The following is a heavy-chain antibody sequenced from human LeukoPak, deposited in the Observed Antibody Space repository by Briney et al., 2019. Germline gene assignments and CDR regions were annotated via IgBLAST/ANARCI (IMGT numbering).Heavy chain of an antibody. V-gene: IGHV1-69*13. CDR2: IIPIFGTA. D-gene: IGHD3-3*01. Sequence: ASVKVSCKASGGTFSSYAISWVRQAPGQGLEWMGGIIPIFGTANYAQKFQGRVTITADESTSTAYMELSSLRSEDTAVYYCARGPITIFGVVTPDAFDIWGQGTMVTVSS. CDR3: ARGPITIFGVVTPDAFDI. J-gene: IGHJ3*02. CDR1: GGTFSSYA.